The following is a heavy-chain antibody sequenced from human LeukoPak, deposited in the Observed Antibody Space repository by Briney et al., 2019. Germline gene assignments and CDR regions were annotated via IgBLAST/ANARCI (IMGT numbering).Heavy chain of an antibody. D-gene: IGHD3-22*01. CDR2: IIPILGIA. Sequence: ASVKVSCKASGGTFSSYAISWVRQAPGQGLEWMGRIIPILGIANYAQKFQGRVTITADESTSTAYMELSSLRSEDTAVYYCARGRDKRDSSGAFDIWGRGTMVTVSS. V-gene: IGHV1-69*04. CDR3: ARGRDKRDSSGAFDI. J-gene: IGHJ3*02. CDR1: GGTFSSYA.